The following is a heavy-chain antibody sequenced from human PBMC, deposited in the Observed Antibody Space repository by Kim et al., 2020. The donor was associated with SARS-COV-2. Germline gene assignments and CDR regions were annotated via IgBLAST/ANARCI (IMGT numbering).Heavy chain of an antibody. Sequence: SETLSLTCTVSGGSISSYYWSWIRQPPGKGLEWIGYIYYSGSTNYNPSLKSRVTISVDTSKNQFSLKLSSVTAADTAVYYCASLANMVRGVAEDYWGQGTLVTVSS. V-gene: IGHV4-59*01. J-gene: IGHJ4*02. CDR2: IYYSGST. CDR3: ASLANMVRGVAEDY. CDR1: GGSISSYY. D-gene: IGHD3-10*01.